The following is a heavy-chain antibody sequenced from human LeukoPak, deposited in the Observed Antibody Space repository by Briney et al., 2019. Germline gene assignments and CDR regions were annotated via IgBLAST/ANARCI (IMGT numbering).Heavy chain of an antibody. CDR3: ARAVSGRFDY. CDR1: GGSMSPYH. D-gene: IGHD6-19*01. Sequence: TSETLSLTCTVSGGSMSPYHWGWIRQPPGKGLEWTGYIYYSGSTNYNPSLNSRVTISVDTSKNQFSLRLSSVTAADTAICYCARAVSGRFDYWGQGTLVTVSS. CDR2: IYYSGST. J-gene: IGHJ4*02. V-gene: IGHV4-59*08.